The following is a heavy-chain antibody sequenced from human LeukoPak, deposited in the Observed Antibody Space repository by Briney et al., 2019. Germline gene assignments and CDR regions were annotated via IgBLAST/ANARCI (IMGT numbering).Heavy chain of an antibody. J-gene: IGHJ6*02. CDR3: ARAVRDPYYYYGMDV. CDR2: IYSGGST. CDR1: GFTVSSNY. D-gene: IGHD4-17*01. Sequence: GGSLRLSCAASGFTVSSNYMSRVRQAPGKGLEWVSVIYSGGSTYYADSVKGRFTISRDNSKNTLYLQMNSLRAEDTAVYYCARAVRDPYYYYGMDVWGQGTTVTVSS. V-gene: IGHV3-66*01.